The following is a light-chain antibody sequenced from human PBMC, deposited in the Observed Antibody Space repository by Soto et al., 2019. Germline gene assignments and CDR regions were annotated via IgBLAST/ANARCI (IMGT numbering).Light chain of an antibody. CDR2: EDN. V-gene: IGLV2-23*01. Sequence: SVLTQPASVSGSPGQSITISCSGSSGDVGAYNLVSWDQQHPGKAPRLIIFEDNKRPSGVSYRFSGSKSANTASLTIAGLQAEDEGDYYCCSYAGGNAWVFGGGTKLTVL. CDR1: SGDVGAYNL. CDR3: CSYAGGNAWV. J-gene: IGLJ3*02.